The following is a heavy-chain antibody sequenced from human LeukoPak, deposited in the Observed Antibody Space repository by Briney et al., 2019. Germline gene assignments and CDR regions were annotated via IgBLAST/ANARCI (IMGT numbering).Heavy chain of an antibody. CDR2: ISSSSSYI. CDR3: ARVFSESLGLSTPPLDY. D-gene: IGHD3-16*02. J-gene: IGHJ4*02. Sequence: GGSLRLSCAASGFTFSSYEMNWVRQAPGKGLEWVSYISSSSSYIYYADSVKGRFTVSRDNAKKSLYLQMNSLRGEDTAVYYCARVFSESLGLSTPPLDYWGQGTLVTVSS. CDR1: GFTFSSYE. V-gene: IGHV3-21*05.